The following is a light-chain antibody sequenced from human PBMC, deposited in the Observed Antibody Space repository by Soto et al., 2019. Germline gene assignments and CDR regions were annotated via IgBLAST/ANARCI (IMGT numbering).Light chain of an antibody. V-gene: IGKV1-5*01. CDR2: HAS. CDR3: LQHNSYPWT. Sequence: DIQMTQSPSTLSASIGDRVTISCRASQNIGRWLAWYQQKPGTAPNLLIYHASNLRGGVPSRFSGGGSGTEFTLTISSLQPEDFATYYCLQHNSYPWTFGQGTKVDI. CDR1: QNIGRW. J-gene: IGKJ1*01.